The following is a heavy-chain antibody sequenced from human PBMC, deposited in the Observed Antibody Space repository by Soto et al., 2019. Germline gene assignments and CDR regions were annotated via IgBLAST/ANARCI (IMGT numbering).Heavy chain of an antibody. J-gene: IGHJ6*02. CDR1: GFTFSSYD. Sequence: TGGSLRLSCAASGFTFSSYDMHWVRQATGKGLEWVSAIGTAGDTYYPGSVKGRFTISRENAKNSLYLQMNSLRAGDTAVYYCARSGFPPSGMDVWGQGTTVTVSS. D-gene: IGHD3-10*01. CDR2: IGTAGDT. CDR3: ARSGFPPSGMDV. V-gene: IGHV3-13*04.